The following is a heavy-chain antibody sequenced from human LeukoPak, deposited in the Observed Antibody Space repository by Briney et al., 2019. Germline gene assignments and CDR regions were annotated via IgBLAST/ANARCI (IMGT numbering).Heavy chain of an antibody. CDR1: GYTSTGYD. CDR3: ARRYSSGWWIDY. CDR2: MNPNSGAT. Sequence: ASVKVSCKASGYTSTGYDFNWLRQATGQGPEWMGWMNPNSGATGYAQKFQGRVTMTRSASINTAYMELTNLRSEDTAVYYCARRYSSGWWIDYWGQGTLVTVSS. V-gene: IGHV1-8*01. D-gene: IGHD6-19*01. J-gene: IGHJ4*02.